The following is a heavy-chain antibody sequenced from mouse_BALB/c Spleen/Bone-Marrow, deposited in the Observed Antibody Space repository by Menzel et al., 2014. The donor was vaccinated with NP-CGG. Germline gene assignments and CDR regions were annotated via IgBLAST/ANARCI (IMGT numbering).Heavy chain of an antibody. Sequence: VQLVESAPQLVRPGASVKISCKASGYSFTSYWMHWVKLRPGQGLEWIGMIDPSDSETRSNQKFKDKATLTVDKSFSTAYMQLSSPTSEDSAVYYCASPSDGNPFAYWGQGTLVTVSA. D-gene: IGHD2-1*01. J-gene: IGHJ3*01. CDR1: GYSFTSYW. CDR2: IDPSDSET. CDR3: ASPSDGNPFAY. V-gene: IGHV1S126*01.